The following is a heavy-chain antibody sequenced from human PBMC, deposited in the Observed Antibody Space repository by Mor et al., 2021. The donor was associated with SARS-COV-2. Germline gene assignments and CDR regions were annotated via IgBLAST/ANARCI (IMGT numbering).Heavy chain of an antibody. CDR2: KWYN. D-gene: IGHD6-13*01. CDR3: ARVDSSSSLNFDY. V-gene: IGHV6-1*01. Sequence: KWYNDYAVSVKSRITINPDTSKNQFSLQLNSVTPEDTAVYYCARVDSSSSLNFDYWGQGTLVTVSS. J-gene: IGHJ4*02.